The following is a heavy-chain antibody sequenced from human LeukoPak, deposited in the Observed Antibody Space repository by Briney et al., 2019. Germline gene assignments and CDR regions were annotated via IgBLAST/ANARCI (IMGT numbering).Heavy chain of an antibody. CDR1: GDSITSGHYY. V-gene: IGHV4-61*09. J-gene: IGHJ4*02. D-gene: IGHD1-26*01. CDR3: ERGGLEARNRGVAS. Sequence: SETLSLTCTVSGDSITSGHYYWSWIRQPAGKGLEWIGHLETGGSTTYNPSLRGRVTISQDMSKDQFSLNLKSVTAADTAVYFRERGGLEARNRGVASWGQGTLVIVS. CDR2: LETGGST.